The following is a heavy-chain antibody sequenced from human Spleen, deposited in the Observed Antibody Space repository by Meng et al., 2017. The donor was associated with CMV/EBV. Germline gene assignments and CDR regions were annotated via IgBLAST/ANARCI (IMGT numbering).Heavy chain of an antibody. CDR3: ARVRFFCSSTSCFPYNWFDP. Sequence: SETLSLTCAVFGGSFNGYYWSWIRQPPGKGLEWLGYIFHTGATTYSPSVKSRLTMSIDTSKNQFALKLKSVTTADTAVYFCARVRFFCSSTSCFPYNWFDPWGQGTLVTVSS. CDR1: GGSFNGYY. D-gene: IGHD2-2*01. V-gene: IGHV4-59*01. CDR2: IFHTGAT. J-gene: IGHJ5*02.